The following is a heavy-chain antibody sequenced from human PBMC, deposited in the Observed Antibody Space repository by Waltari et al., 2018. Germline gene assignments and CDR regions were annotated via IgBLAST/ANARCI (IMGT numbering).Heavy chain of an antibody. D-gene: IGHD3-22*01. Sequence: QVQLVQSGAEVKKPGASVKISCKASGYTFRNYALHWVRQAPGQGLAWMGWINAANFDTLYSQSFQGRITLYWDTSATTAYVELSDLRSEDTAFYYCARDQGRNPYYYLAMDVWGQGTPVIVSS. CDR3: ARDQGRNPYYYLAMDV. CDR1: GYTFRNYA. V-gene: IGHV1-3*01. J-gene: IGHJ6*02. CDR2: INAANFDT.